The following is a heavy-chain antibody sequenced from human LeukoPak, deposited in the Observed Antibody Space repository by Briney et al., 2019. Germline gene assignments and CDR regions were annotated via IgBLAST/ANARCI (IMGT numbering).Heavy chain of an antibody. V-gene: IGHV3-7*01. CDR1: GFTFTTYW. Sequence: GGSLRLSCAASGFTFTTYWMSWVRQSPGKGPEWLANIKQDGREKYYVDSVKGRFTISRDNAKMSLYLQMNNLRAEDTAVYYCARDRYDILTGYNDAFDLWGPGTMVIVSS. CDR3: ARDRYDILTGYNDAFDL. D-gene: IGHD3-9*01. J-gene: IGHJ3*01. CDR2: IKQDGREK.